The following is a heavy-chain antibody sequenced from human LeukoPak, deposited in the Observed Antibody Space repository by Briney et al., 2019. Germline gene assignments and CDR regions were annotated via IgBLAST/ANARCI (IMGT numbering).Heavy chain of an antibody. V-gene: IGHV3-7*03. J-gene: IGHJ4*02. Sequence: PGGSLRLPCVASGFTFRKYWMAWVRQAPGQGLEWVATIAAGGNDKDYEDSVKGRFTISRDDAQNSLYLRINSLRAEDTAVYYCAREVWYQFDHWGQGALVTVSS. D-gene: IGHD6-13*01. CDR2: IAAGGNDK. CDR3: AREVWYQFDH. CDR1: GFTFRKYW.